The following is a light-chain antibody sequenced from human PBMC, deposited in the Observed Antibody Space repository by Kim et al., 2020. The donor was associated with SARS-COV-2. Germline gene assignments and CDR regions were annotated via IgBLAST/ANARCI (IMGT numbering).Light chain of an antibody. J-gene: IGKJ1*01. V-gene: IGKV1-5*03. CDR1: QSISSW. CDR3: QQYDSYPKT. Sequence: DIQMNQSPSTLSASVGDRVTITCRASQSISSWLAWYQQKSGKAPKLLIYKASTLESGVPSRFSGSGSGTEFTLTISSLQPDDFATYYCQQYDSYPKTFGQGTKVDIK. CDR2: KAS.